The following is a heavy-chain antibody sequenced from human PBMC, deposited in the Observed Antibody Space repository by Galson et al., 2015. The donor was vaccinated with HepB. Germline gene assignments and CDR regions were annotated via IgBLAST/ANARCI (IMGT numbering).Heavy chain of an antibody. V-gene: IGHV3-33*01. D-gene: IGHD3-22*01. CDR1: GFTFSSYG. CDR3: ARGHLYYYDSSGQFDY. J-gene: IGHJ4*02. CDR2: IWYDGSNK. Sequence: SLRLSCAASGFTFSSYGMHWVRQAPGKGLEWVAVIWYDGSNKYYADSVKGRFTISRDNSKNTLYLQMNSLRAEDTAVYYCARGHLYYYDSSGQFDYWGQGTLVTVSS.